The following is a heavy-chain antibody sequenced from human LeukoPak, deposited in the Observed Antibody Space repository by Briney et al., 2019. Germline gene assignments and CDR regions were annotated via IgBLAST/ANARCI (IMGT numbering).Heavy chain of an antibody. J-gene: IGHJ4*02. CDR1: GFTFSSHT. CDR3: VKDRGGSYAFEC. Sequence: GGSLRLSCSASGFTFSSHTMHWARQAPGKGLEYVSSIGRIGLRTYYGDSVKGRFTVSRDNSKDTLYLQMSSLRTEDTAVYYCVKDRGGSYAFECWGQGTLVTVSS. V-gene: IGHV3-64D*09. D-gene: IGHD1-26*01. CDR2: IGRIGLRT.